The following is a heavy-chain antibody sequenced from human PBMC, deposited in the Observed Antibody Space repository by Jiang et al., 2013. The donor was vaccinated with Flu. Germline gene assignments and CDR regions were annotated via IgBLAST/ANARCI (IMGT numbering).Heavy chain of an antibody. J-gene: IGHJ1*01. CDR1: GGSISSGGYY. CDR3: ARSAYDSSGYYSAEYFQH. Sequence: GPGLVKPSQTLSLTCTVSGGSISSGGYYWSWIRQHPGKGLEWIGYIYYSGSTYYNPSLKSRVTISVDTSKNQFSLKLSSVTAADTAVYYCARSAYDSSGYYSAEYFQHWGQGTLVTVSS. CDR2: IYYSGST. D-gene: IGHD3-22*01. V-gene: IGHV4-31*03.